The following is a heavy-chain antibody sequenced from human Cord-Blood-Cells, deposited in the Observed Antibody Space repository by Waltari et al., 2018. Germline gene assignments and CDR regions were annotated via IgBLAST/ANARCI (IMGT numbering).Heavy chain of an antibody. Sequence: QVQLQQWGAGLLKPSETLSLTCAVYGGSFSGYYWSWIRQPPGKGLEGIGESNHSGSTNYTPALKSRVTISVDTSKNQCALKLSSVTAADTAVYYCARSSNYYDSSGYPNWFDPWGQGTLVTVSS. V-gene: IGHV4-34*01. D-gene: IGHD3-22*01. J-gene: IGHJ5*02. CDR2: SNHSGST. CDR3: ARSSNYYDSSGYPNWFDP. CDR1: GGSFSGYY.